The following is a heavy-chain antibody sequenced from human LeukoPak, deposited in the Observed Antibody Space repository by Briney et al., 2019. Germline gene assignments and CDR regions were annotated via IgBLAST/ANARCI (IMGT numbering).Heavy chain of an antibody. CDR3: ASSPISGYYILTGSGMDV. CDR2: ISYDGSNK. D-gene: IGHD3-9*01. CDR1: GFTFSSYA. V-gene: IGHV3-30*04. J-gene: IGHJ6*02. Sequence: GGSLRLSCAASGFTFSSYAMHWVRQAPGKGLEWVAVISYDGSNKYYADSVKGRFTISRDNSKNTLYLQMNSLRAEDTAVYYCASSPISGYYILTGSGMDVWGQGTTVTVSS.